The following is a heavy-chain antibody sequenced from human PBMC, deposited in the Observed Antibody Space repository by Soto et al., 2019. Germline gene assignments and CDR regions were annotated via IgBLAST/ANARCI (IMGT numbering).Heavy chain of an antibody. V-gene: IGHV6-1*01. J-gene: IGHJ4*02. D-gene: IGHD1-7*01. CDR3: ARDLAPPFELELQGIDY. Sequence: PSQTLSLTXAISGDSVSSNSAAWNWIRQSPSRGLEWLGRTYYRSKWYNDYAVSVKSRITINPDTSKNQFSLQLNSVTPEDTAVYYCARDLAPPFELELQGIDYWGQGTLVTVSS. CDR2: TYYRSKWYN. CDR1: GDSVSSNSAA.